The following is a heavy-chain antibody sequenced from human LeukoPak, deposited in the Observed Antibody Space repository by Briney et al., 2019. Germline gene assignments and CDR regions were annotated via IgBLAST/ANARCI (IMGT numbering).Heavy chain of an antibody. J-gene: IGHJ3*02. Sequence: SETLSLTCAVSGGSISSSNWWSWVRQPPGKGLEWIGEIYHSGSTNYNPSLKSRVTMSVDTSKNQFSLKLSSVTAADTAVYYCASGYSYGYFGVAFDIWGQGTMVTVSS. CDR1: GGSISSSNW. CDR3: ASGYSYGYFGVAFDI. V-gene: IGHV4-4*02. CDR2: IYHSGST. D-gene: IGHD5-18*01.